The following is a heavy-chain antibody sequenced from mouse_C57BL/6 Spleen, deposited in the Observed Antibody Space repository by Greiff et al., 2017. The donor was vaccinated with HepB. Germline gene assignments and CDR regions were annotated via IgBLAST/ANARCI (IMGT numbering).Heavy chain of an antibody. J-gene: IGHJ4*01. V-gene: IGHV14-1*01. CDR2: IDPEDGDT. CDR1: GFNITDYY. CDR3: ARWYYYGGYAMDY. D-gene: IGHD1-1*01. Sequence: VQLLQSGAELVRPGASVKLSCTASGFNITDYYMHWVKQRPEQGLEWIGRIDPEDGDTEYAPKFQGKATMATDTSSNPAYLQLSSLTSEDTAVYYCARWYYYGGYAMDYWGQGTSVTVSS.